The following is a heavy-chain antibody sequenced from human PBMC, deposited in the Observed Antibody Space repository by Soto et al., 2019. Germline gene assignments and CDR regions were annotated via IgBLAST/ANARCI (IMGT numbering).Heavy chain of an antibody. CDR3: AKGFAVAGPTYYYGMDV. CDR1: GFTLSSYA. D-gene: IGHD6-19*01. CDR2: ISGSGGST. J-gene: IGHJ6*02. Sequence: GGSLRLSCAASGFTLSSYAMSWVRQAPGKGLEWVSAISGSGGSTYYADSVEGRFTIPRDNSKNTPYLQMNSLRAEETAGFYFAKGFAVAGPTYYYGMDVWGQGTTVTVSS. V-gene: IGHV3-23*01.